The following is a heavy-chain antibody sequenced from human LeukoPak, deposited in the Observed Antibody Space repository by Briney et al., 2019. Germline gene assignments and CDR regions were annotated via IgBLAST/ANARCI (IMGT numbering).Heavy chain of an antibody. CDR1: GYTFTGYY. V-gene: IGHV1-2*02. CDR3: ARGEGNTYYDFHHAY. D-gene: IGHD3-3*01. J-gene: IGHJ4*02. Sequence: ASVKVSCKASGYTFTGYYTHWVRQAPGQGLEWMGWINPHSGGTDYAQKFQGRVTMTRDTSISAASMELNWLRFDDTAVYYCARGEGNTYYDFHHAYWGQGTLVTVSS. CDR2: INPHSGGT.